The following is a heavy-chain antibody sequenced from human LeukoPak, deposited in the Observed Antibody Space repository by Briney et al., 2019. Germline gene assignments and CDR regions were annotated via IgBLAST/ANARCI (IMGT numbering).Heavy chain of an antibody. J-gene: IGHJ1*01. D-gene: IGHD4-17*01. CDR3: ATYFFSNGDKQEYFQH. Sequence: GGSLRLSCAASGFTFSSYWMSWVRQAPGKGLEWVANIKQGGSEKYYVDSVKGRFTISRDNAKNTLYLQMNSLRAEDTAVYYCATYFFSNGDKQEYFQHWGQGTLVTVSS. CDR1: GFTFSSYW. CDR2: IKQGGSEK. V-gene: IGHV3-7*01.